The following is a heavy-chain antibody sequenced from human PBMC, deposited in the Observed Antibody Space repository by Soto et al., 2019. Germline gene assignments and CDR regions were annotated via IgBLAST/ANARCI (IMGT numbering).Heavy chain of an antibody. CDR1: GGTFSSYA. CDR2: TIPIFGTA. Sequence: QVQLVQSGAEVKKPGSSVKVSCKASGGTFSSYAISWVRQAPGQGLEWMGGTIPIFGTANYAQKFQGRVTITADESMSAAYMELSSLRSEDTAVYYCASSRRRGLVGATSFDYWGQGTLVTVSS. D-gene: IGHD1-26*01. J-gene: IGHJ4*02. CDR3: ASSRRRGLVGATSFDY. V-gene: IGHV1-69*01.